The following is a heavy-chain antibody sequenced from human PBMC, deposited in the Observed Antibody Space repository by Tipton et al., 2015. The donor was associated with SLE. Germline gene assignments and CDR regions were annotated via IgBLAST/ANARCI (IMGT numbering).Heavy chain of an antibody. Sequence: SLRLSCGASGFTFSDYYMNWIRQAPGKGLEWISYISERGGIIYDADSVKGRFTVSRDNAKNSLYLQMNNLRAEDTAVYYCARAVPRSDFLFDYWGQGTLVTVSS. V-gene: IGHV3-11*04. CDR3: ARAVPRSDFLFDY. D-gene: IGHD6-25*01. CDR2: ISERGGII. CDR1: GFTFSDYY. J-gene: IGHJ4*02.